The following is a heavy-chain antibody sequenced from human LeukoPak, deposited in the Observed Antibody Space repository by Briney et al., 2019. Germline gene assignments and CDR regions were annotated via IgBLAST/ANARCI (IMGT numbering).Heavy chain of an antibody. Sequence: ASVKVSCKASGGTFSSYAISWVRQAPGQGLEWMGWINPNSGGTNYAQKFQGRVTMTRDTSISTAYMELSRLRSDDTAVYYCARDYGYCSSTSCFNYFDYWGQGTLVTVPS. CDR1: GGTFSSYA. J-gene: IGHJ4*02. CDR2: INPNSGGT. D-gene: IGHD2-2*01. V-gene: IGHV1-2*02. CDR3: ARDYGYCSSTSCFNYFDY.